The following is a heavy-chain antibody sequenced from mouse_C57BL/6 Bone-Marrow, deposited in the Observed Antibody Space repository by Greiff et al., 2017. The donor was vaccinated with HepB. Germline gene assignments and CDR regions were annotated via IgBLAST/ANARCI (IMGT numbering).Heavy chain of an antibody. V-gene: IGHV1-52*01. CDR3: AREVVAWFAY. Sequence: QVQLQQPGAELVRPGSSVKLSCKASGYTFTSYWMHWVKQRPIQGLEWIGNIDPSDSETHYNQKFKDKATLTVDKSSSTAYMQLSNLTSEDSAVYYCAREVVAWFAYWGQGTLVTVSA. CDR1: GYTFTSYW. J-gene: IGHJ3*01. D-gene: IGHD1-1*01. CDR2: IDPSDSET.